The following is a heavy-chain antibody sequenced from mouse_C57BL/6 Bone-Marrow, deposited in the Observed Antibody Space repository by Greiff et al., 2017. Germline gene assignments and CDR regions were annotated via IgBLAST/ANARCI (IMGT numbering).Heavy chain of an antibody. CDR1: GFNIKDYY. CDR3: TTPPYGNYLHRYFDV. D-gene: IGHD2-1*01. CDR2: IDPEDGDT. J-gene: IGHJ1*03. Sequence: VQLQQSGAELVRPGASVKLSCTASGFNIKDYYMHWVKQRPEQGLEWIGRIDPEDGDTEYAPKFQGKATMTADTSSNTAYLQLSRLTSEDTAVYYCTTPPYGNYLHRYFDVWGTGTTVTVSS. V-gene: IGHV14-1*01.